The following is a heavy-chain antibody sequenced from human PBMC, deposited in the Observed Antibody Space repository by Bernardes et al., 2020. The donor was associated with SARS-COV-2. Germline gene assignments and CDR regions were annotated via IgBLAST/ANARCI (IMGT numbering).Heavy chain of an antibody. J-gene: IGHJ4*02. CDR3: AHRLRSRRWYYFDY. D-gene: IGHD6-13*01. CDR2: IYWDDEK. CDR1: GFSLSTDGVS. V-gene: IGHV2-5*02. Sequence: SGPTLVKPTQTLTLTCTYSGFSLSTDGVSVGWIRQPPGQALEWLALIYWDDEKRYRPSLKSRLTITKDTSKNQVVLTMTNMDPVDTATYYCAHRLRSRRWYYFDYWGQGTLVSVSS.